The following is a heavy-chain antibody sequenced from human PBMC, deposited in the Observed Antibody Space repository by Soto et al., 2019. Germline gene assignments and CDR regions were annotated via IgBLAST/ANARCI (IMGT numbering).Heavy chain of an antibody. V-gene: IGHV4-39*01. D-gene: IGHD1-26*01. CDR3: ARPTYRGHVGI. J-gene: IGHJ3*02. CDR2: IYYSGST. Sequence: SETLSLTCTVSGGSISSSSYYWGWIRQPPGKGLEWIGSIYYSGSTYYNPSLKSRVTISVDTSKNQFSLKLSSVTAADTAVYYCARPTYRGHVGIWGQGTMVTVSS. CDR1: GGSISSSSYY.